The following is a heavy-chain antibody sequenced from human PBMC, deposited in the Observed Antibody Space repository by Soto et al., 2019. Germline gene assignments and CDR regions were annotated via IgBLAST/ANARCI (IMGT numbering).Heavy chain of an antibody. CDR1: GYGFTSLD. V-gene: IGHV1-8*01. D-gene: IGHD1-26*01. J-gene: IGHJ4*02. Sequence: QVQLVQYGAEVREPGASVKVSCKASGYGFTSLDIPWVRPTSGQGLEWMGWMQPSDGRTGYAQKFQGRVTMTRDTSINTAYMELSSLTSDDTALYYGARFVTAGVDYSGQGTLVTVSS. CDR3: ARFVTAGVDY. CDR2: MQPSDGRT.